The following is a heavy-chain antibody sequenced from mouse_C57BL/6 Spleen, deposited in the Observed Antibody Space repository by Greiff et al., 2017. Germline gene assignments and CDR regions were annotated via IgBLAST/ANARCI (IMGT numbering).Heavy chain of an antibody. CDR3: ARTAQALDY. J-gene: IGHJ2*01. V-gene: IGHV1-55*01. CDR1: GYTFTSYW. D-gene: IGHD3-2*02. CDR2: IYPGSGST. Sequence: QVQLKQPGAELVKPGASVKMSCKASGYTFTSYWITWVKQRPGQGLEWIGDIYPGSGSTNYNEKFTSKATLTVDTSSSTAYMQLSGLTSEDSAVYYCARTAQALDYWGQGTTLTVSS.